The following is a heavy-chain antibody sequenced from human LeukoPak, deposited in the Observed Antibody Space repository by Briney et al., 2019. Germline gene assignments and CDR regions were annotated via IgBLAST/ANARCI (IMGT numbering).Heavy chain of an antibody. CDR1: GFTFSSYA. J-gene: IGHJ4*02. CDR3: ATDTKWFGGGFDY. V-gene: IGHV3-23*01. D-gene: IGHD3-10*01. CDR2: ISDSCGNT. Sequence: PGGSLRLSCAAAGFTFSSYAMSSVRQAPGKGLEWVSGISDSCGNTYYADSGNGRFTISRDNSTTTVYLHMNSLRGEDTAVYHCATDTKWFGGGFDYWGQGALVTVSS.